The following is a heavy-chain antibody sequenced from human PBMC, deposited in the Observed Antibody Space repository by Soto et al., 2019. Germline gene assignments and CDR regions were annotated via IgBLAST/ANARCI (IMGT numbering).Heavy chain of an antibody. J-gene: IGHJ4*02. Sequence: PSETLSLTCAVYGGSFSVYYWSWIRHPPGKGLEWIGEINHSGSTNYNPSLKSRVTISVDTSKNQFSLKLSSVTAADTAVYYCARGRRGDSSGYYSRRGKFDYWGQGTLVTVSS. CDR2: INHSGST. CDR3: ARGRRGDSSGYYSRRGKFDY. D-gene: IGHD3-22*01. V-gene: IGHV4-34*01. CDR1: GGSFSVYY.